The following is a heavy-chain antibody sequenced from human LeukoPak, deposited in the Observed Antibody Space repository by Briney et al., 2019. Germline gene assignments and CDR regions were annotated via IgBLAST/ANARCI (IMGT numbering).Heavy chain of an antibody. CDR3: AKDIISTDYCYYGMDV. J-gene: IGHJ6*02. CDR1: GFTFDDYA. CDR2: ISGDGGST. Sequence: PGGSLRLSCAASGFTFDDYAMHWVRQAPGKGLEWVSLISGDGGSTYYADSVKGRFTISRDNSKNSLYLQMNSLRTEDTALYYCAKDIISTDYCYYGMDVWGQGTTVTVSS. V-gene: IGHV3-43*02.